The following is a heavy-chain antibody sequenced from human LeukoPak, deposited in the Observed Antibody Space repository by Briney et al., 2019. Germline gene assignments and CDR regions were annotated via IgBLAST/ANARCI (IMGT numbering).Heavy chain of an antibody. Sequence: GSPRLSCAASGFTFNSYTMNWVRQAPGKGLEWVSYISSSSSTIYYADSVKGRFTISRDNAKNSLYLQMNSLRAEDTAVYYCARNSGSHIPFDYWGQGTLVTVSS. CDR1: GFTFNSYT. V-gene: IGHV3-48*04. CDR2: ISSSSSTI. CDR3: ARNSGSHIPFDY. D-gene: IGHD1-26*01. J-gene: IGHJ4*02.